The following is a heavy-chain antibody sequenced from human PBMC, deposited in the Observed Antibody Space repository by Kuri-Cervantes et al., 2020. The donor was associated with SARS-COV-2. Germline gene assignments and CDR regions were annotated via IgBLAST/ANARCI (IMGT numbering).Heavy chain of an antibody. CDR1: GFTFRSSG. CDR2: LSNDGAHE. D-gene: IGHD4-17*01. CDR3: ASWRNFDYGDYANYYYYGMDV. V-gene: IGHV3-30*03. Sequence: GGSLRLSCAASGFTFRSSGMHWVRQAPGKGLEWVALLSNDGAHEYYADSVKGRFTISRDNAKNSLYLQMNSLRDEDTAVYYCASWRNFDYGDYANYYYYGMDVWGQGTTVTVSS. J-gene: IGHJ6*02.